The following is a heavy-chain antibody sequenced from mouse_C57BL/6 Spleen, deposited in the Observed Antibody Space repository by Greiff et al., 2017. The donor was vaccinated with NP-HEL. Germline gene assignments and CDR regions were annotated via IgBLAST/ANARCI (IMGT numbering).Heavy chain of an antibody. D-gene: IGHD4-1*01. J-gene: IGHJ3*01. Sequence: QVQLQQPGAELVMPGASVKLSCKASGYTFTSYWMHWVKQRPGQGLEWIGEIDPSDSYPNYNQKFKGKSTLTVDKSSSTAYMQLSSLTSEDSAVYYCAREDWGWFAYWGQGTLVTVSA. CDR2: IDPSDSYP. CDR3: AREDWGWFAY. V-gene: IGHV1-69*01. CDR1: GYTFTSYW.